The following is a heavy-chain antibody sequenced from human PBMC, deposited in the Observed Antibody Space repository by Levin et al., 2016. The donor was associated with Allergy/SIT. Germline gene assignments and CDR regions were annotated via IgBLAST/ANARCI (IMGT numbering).Heavy chain of an antibody. D-gene: IGHD1-7*01. CDR3: ARDSLWNSQGGMDV. V-gene: IGHV4-59*01. CDR1: GGSISSYY. CDR2: IYYSGST. Sequence: SETLSLTCTVSGGSISSYYWSWIRQPPGKGLEWIGYIYYSGSTNYNPSLKSRVTISVDTSKNQFSLKLSSVTAADTAVYYCARDSLWNSQGGMDVWGQGTTVTVSS. J-gene: IGHJ6*02.